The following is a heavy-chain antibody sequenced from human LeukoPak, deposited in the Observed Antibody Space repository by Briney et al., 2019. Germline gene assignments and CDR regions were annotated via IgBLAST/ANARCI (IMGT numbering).Heavy chain of an antibody. D-gene: IGHD6-13*01. V-gene: IGHV3-7*01. J-gene: IGHJ6*03. Sequence: GGSLRLSCAASGFTFSSYWMSWVRQSPGKGLEWVANIKQDGSEKYYVDSVKGRFTISRDNAKNSLYLQMNSLRAEDTAVYYCARPRGSSLTGYYYYMDVWGKGTTVTVSS. CDR3: ARPRGSSLTGYYYYMDV. CDR1: GFTFSSYW. CDR2: IKQDGSEK.